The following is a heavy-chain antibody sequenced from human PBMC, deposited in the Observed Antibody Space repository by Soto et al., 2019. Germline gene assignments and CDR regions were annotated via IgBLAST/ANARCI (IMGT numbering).Heavy chain of an antibody. CDR1: GYTFHNFG. Sequence: QGQLEQSGVEVKKPGASVKVTCKASGYTFHNFGISWVRQAPGQGLEWMGWISTYNDDTNYSQKFQGRVTMATDTSTSTASMELRSLRPDDTAVYYGARLRNSGYHTHVYYGIDVWGRGTTVTVSS. J-gene: IGHJ6*02. D-gene: IGHD5-12*01. V-gene: IGHV1-18*01. CDR2: ISTYNDDT. CDR3: ARLRNSGYHTHVYYGIDV.